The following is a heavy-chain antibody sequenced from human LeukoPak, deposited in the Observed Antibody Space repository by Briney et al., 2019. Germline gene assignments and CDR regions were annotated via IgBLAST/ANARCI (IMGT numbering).Heavy chain of an antibody. CDR2: ISYDGSNK. D-gene: IGHD4-23*01. Sequence: PGGSLRLSCAASGFTFNNFAMHWVRQAPGKGLEWVAVISYDGSNKYYADSVKGRFTISRNNSKNTLFLQMNSLRAEDTAVYYCARGNEDYGGNSRFFDYWGQGTLVTVSS. CDR1: GFTFNNFA. CDR3: ARGNEDYGGNSRFFDY. V-gene: IGHV3-30-3*01. J-gene: IGHJ4*02.